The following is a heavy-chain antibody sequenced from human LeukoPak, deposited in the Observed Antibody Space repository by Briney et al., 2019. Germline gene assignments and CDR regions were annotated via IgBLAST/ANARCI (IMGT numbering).Heavy chain of an antibody. J-gene: IGHJ3*02. D-gene: IGHD3-22*01. V-gene: IGHV1-69*13. Sequence: SVKVSCKASGGGFTFTSHAISWVRQAPGQGLEWKGGLIPIYGSANYAQKFQGRVTITSDESTRTVYMELSSLRPEDSAVYYCAGFFYDNSGDAFDIWGQGTMVTVSS. CDR2: LIPIYGSA. CDR3: AGFFYDNSGDAFDI. CDR1: GGGFTFTSHA.